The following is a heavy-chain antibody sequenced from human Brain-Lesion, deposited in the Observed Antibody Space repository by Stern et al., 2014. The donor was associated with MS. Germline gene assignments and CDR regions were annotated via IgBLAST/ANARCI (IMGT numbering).Heavy chain of an antibody. Sequence: VQLVESGGGVVQPGRPLRLSCVASGFTFGSCAMHWVRQAPGMGLEWVAGVSYDGSNKYYADSVKGRFTISRDNSQNTLYMQMSSLRPEDTAVYYCAKDRQYLTYFFDHWGQGSLVTVSS. V-gene: IGHV3-30*18. CDR1: GFTFGSCA. J-gene: IGHJ5*02. CDR3: AKDRQYLTYFFDH. D-gene: IGHD2/OR15-2a*01. CDR2: VSYDGSNK.